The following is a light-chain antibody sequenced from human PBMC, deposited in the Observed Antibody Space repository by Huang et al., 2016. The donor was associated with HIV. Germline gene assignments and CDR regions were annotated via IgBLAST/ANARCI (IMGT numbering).Light chain of an antibody. J-gene: IGKJ4*01. Sequence: DIQMTQSPSAMSASVGDRVTITCRASQGIGNHLAWLQQKPGKVPKRLIYGASSLQSGVPSRFSGSGSGTEFTLTISSLQPEDFATYYCLQHNSYPLTFGGGTKVEIK. CDR2: GAS. V-gene: IGKV1-17*03. CDR3: LQHNSYPLT. CDR1: QGIGNH.